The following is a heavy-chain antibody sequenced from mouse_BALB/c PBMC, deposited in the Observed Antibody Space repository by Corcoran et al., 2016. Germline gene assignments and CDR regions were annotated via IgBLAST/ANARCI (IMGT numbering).Heavy chain of an antibody. CDR2: IDPANGNT. CDR3: ARDRYDWFAY. CDR1: GFNIKDTY. V-gene: IGHV14-3*02. D-gene: IGHD2-14*01. Sequence: EVQLQQSGAELVKPGASVKLSCTASGFNIKDTYMHWVKQRPEQGLEWIGRIDPANGNTKYDPKFQGKATLTADTSSNTAYLQLSSLTSEDTAVYDCARDRYDWFAYWGQGTMVTVSA. J-gene: IGHJ3*01.